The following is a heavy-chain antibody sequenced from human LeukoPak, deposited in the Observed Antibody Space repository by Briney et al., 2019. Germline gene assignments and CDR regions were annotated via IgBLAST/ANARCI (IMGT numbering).Heavy chain of an antibody. J-gene: IGHJ4*02. Sequence: PGGSLRLSCAASGFTFSTYAMSWVRQAPGKGLEWIGEINHSGSTNYNPSLKSRVTISVDTSKNQFSLKLSSVTAADTAVYYCARGRGQWLVRYYFDYWGQGTLVTVSS. CDR3: ARGRGQWLVRYYFDY. D-gene: IGHD6-19*01. CDR2: INHSGST. V-gene: IGHV4-34*01. CDR1: GFTFSTYA.